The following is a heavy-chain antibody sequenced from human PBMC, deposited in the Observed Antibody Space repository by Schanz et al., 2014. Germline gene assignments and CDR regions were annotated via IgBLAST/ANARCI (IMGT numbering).Heavy chain of an antibody. Sequence: EARLVDSGGGLVQSGRSLRLSCAASGFTFDDFAMHWVRQGPGKGLEWVSGISGNSGNIGYADSVKGRFTISRDNAKNFLYMQMNSLRPEDTGVYYCAKGQITGTTGYFDGWGQGTLVTVSS. CDR2: ISGNSGNI. CDR3: AKGQITGTTGYFDG. V-gene: IGHV3-9*01. CDR1: GFTFDDFA. J-gene: IGHJ4*02. D-gene: IGHD1-20*01.